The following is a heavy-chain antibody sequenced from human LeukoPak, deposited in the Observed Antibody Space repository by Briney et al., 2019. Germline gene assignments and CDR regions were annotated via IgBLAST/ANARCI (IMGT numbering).Heavy chain of an antibody. Sequence: PSETLSLTCTASGGSISSGDYYWSWIRQPPGKGLEWIGYIYYSGSTNYNPSLKSRVTISVDTSKNQFSLKLSSVTAADTAVYYCARVPPGYCSSTSCYTYAFDIWGQGTMVTVSS. J-gene: IGHJ3*02. CDR3: ARVPPGYCSSTSCYTYAFDI. CDR2: IYYSGST. CDR1: GGSISSGDYY. V-gene: IGHV4-61*08. D-gene: IGHD2-2*02.